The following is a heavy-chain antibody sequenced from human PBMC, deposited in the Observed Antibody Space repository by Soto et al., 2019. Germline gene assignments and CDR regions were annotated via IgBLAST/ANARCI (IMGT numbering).Heavy chain of an antibody. V-gene: IGHV1-3*01. CDR1: GYTFTSYA. D-gene: IGHD2-15*01. CDR3: ARDGCSGGSCYWSARGYYYYYGMDV. CDR2: INAGNGNT. Sequence: ASVKVSCKASGYTFTSYAMHWVRQAPGQRLEWMGWINAGNGNTKYSQKFQGRVTITRDTSASTAYMELSSLRSEDTAVYYCARDGCSGGSCYWSARGYYYYYGMDVWGQGTTVTVSS. J-gene: IGHJ6*02.